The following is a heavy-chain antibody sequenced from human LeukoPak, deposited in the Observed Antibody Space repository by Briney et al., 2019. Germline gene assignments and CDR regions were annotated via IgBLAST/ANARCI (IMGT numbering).Heavy chain of an antibody. CDR2: IYPGDSDT. D-gene: IGHD3-22*01. Sequence: GEPLKISCKGSGYSFTSYWIGWVRQMPWKGLEWMGIIYPGDSDTRYSPSFQGQVTISADKSISTAYLQWSSLKASDTAMYYCASLSGYEHSGFDYWGQGTLVTVSS. V-gene: IGHV5-51*01. J-gene: IGHJ4*02. CDR1: GYSFTSYW. CDR3: ASLSGYEHSGFDY.